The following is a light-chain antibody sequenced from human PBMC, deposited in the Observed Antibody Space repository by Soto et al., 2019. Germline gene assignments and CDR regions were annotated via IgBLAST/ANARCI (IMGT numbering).Light chain of an antibody. CDR2: KAS. Sequence: DIQMNQSPSTLSASIGDRVTITCRASRNIGSWLAWYQQKAGKAPNLLIYKASTLETGVPSRFSGSASGTEFTLTISSLQPDDFATYYCQQHANYPTTFGLGTKVDSK. CDR1: RNIGSW. J-gene: IGKJ4*01. V-gene: IGKV1-5*03. CDR3: QQHANYPTT.